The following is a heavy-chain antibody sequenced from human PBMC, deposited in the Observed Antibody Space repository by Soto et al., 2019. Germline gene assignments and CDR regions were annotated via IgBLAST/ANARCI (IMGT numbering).Heavy chain of an antibody. J-gene: IGHJ2*01. D-gene: IGHD3-22*01. V-gene: IGHV1-18*01. CDR3: ARDLGPYYYDSSGYSSWYFDL. CDR2: ISAYNGNT. Sequence: QVQLVQSGAEVKKPGASVKVSCKASGYTFTSYGISWVRQAPGQGLEWMGWISAYNGNTNYAQKLQGRVTMTTDTSTSPAYMELRSLRSDDTAVYYCARDLGPYYYDSSGYSSWYFDLWGRGTLVTVSS. CDR1: GYTFTSYG.